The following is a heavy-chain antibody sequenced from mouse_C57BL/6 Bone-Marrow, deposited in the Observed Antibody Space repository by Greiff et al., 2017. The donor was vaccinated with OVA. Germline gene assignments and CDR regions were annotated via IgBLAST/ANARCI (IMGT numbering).Heavy chain of an antibody. V-gene: IGHV5-4*01. J-gene: IGHJ4*01. D-gene: IGHD2-5*01. CDR3: ARAYSNYGGAMDY. CDR1: GFTFSSYA. CDR2: ISDGGSYT. Sequence: EVHLVESGGGLVKPGGSLKLSCAASGFTFSSYAMSWVRQTPEKRLEWVATISDGGSYTYYPDNVKGRFTISRDNAKNNLYLQMSHLKSEDTAMYYCARAYSNYGGAMDYWGQGTSVTGSS.